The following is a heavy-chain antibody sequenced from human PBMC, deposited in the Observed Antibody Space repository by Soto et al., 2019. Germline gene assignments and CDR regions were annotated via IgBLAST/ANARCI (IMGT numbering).Heavy chain of an antibody. CDR3: AKDITIFGVVISDAFDI. Sequence: GGSLRLSCAASGFTFDDYAMHWVRQAPGKGLEWVSGISWNSCSIGYADSVKGRFTISRDNAKNSLYLQMNSLRAEDTALYYCAKDITIFGVVISDAFDIWGQGTMVTVSS. CDR1: GFTFDDYA. V-gene: IGHV3-9*01. CDR2: ISWNSCSI. D-gene: IGHD3-3*01. J-gene: IGHJ3*02.